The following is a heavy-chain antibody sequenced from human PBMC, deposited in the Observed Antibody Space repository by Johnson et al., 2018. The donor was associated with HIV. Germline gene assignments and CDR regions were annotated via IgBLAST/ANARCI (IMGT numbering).Heavy chain of an antibody. J-gene: IGHJ3*01. CDR1: GFTFSSYA. CDR2: ISGSGGST. V-gene: IGHV3-23*04. CDR3: ARALRVVVVAATFDAFDV. Sequence: VQLVESGGGLVQPGGSLRLSCAASGFTFSSYAMSWVRQAPGKGLEWVSAISGSGGSTGYADSVKGRFTISRDNAKNSLYLQMNSLRAEDTALYYCARALRVVVVAATFDAFDVWGHGTMVIVSA. D-gene: IGHD2-15*01.